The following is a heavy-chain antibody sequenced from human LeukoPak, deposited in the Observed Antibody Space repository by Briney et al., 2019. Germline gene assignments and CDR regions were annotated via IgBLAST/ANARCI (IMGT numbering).Heavy chain of an antibody. V-gene: IGHV3-7*03. CDR1: GSTFGNYD. Sequence: GGSLRLSCAASGSTFGNYDMSWVRQAPGKGLEWVANIKHDGNWKFYADSVKGRFTVSRDNAEKSVYLHMSGLRAEDTAMYYCAREGDSSRSLGDYWGQGILVTVSS. D-gene: IGHD6-19*01. J-gene: IGHJ4*02. CDR2: IKHDGNWK. CDR3: AREGDSSRSLGDY.